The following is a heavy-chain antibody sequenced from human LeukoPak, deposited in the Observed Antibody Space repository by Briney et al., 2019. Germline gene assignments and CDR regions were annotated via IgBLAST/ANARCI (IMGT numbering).Heavy chain of an antibody. Sequence: GGSLRLSCAASGFTFSSYSMNWVRQAPGNGLEWVSSISSSSSYIYYADSVKGRFTISRDNAKNSLYLQMNSLRAEDTAVYYCARSPIFGEHPEFFQHWGQGTLVTVSS. J-gene: IGHJ1*01. D-gene: IGHD3-3*01. CDR2: ISSSSSYI. CDR1: GFTFSSYS. CDR3: ARSPIFGEHPEFFQH. V-gene: IGHV3-21*01.